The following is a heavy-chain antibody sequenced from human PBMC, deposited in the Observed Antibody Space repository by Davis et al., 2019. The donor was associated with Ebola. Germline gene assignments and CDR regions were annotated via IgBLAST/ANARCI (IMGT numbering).Heavy chain of an antibody. D-gene: IGHD3-9*01. V-gene: IGHV4-59*12. J-gene: IGHJ4*02. CDR3: ARSTYYDILTGYFPFDY. CDR1: GGSISSYF. CDR2: LYYSGST. Sequence: MPSETLSLTCTVSGGSISSYFWTWIRQPPGKGLEWIGYLYYSGSTYYNPSLKSRVTISVDTSKNQFSLKLSSVTAADTAVYYCARSTYYDILTGYFPFDYWGQGTLVTVSS.